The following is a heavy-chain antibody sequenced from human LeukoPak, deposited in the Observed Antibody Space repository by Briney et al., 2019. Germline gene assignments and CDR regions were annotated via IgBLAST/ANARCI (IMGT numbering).Heavy chain of an antibody. V-gene: IGHV4-59*01. CDR1: GGSISSYY. CDR3: AKVKRDYCSSTSCYSNAFDI. CDR2: IYYSGST. J-gene: IGHJ3*02. D-gene: IGHD2-2*01. Sequence: SETLSLTCTVSGGSISSYYWSWIRQPPGKGLEWIGYIYYSGSTNYNPSLKSRVTISVDTSKSQFSLKLSSVTAADTAVYYCAKVKRDYCSSTSCYSNAFDIWGQGTMVTVSS.